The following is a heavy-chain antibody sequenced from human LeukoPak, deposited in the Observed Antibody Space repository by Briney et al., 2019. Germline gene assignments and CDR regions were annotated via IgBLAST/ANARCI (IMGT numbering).Heavy chain of an antibody. CDR1: GGSISNGGYH. Sequence: SQTLSLTCTVSGGSISNGGYHWSWIRQHPGKGLEWIGYIYYSGSTYYNPSLKSRVTISVDTSKNQFSLKLSSVTAADTAVYYCAREVNGPNYFDYWGQGTLVTVSS. D-gene: IGHD2-8*01. V-gene: IGHV4-31*03. CDR3: AREVNGPNYFDY. CDR2: IYYSGST. J-gene: IGHJ4*02.